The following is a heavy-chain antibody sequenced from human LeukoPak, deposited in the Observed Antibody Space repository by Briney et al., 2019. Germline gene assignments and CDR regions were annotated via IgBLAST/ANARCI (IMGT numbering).Heavy chain of an antibody. J-gene: IGHJ4*02. CDR3: AKDHYWSIDY. CDR2: IKGDGIST. V-gene: IGHV3-74*01. Sequence: GGSLRLSCAASGFDFSSNWMHWVRHAPGQGLVWGSRIKGDGISTNYADSVKGRFTISRDIAKNTLYLQMNSLRAEDMGVYYCAKDHYWSIDYWGRGTLVTVSS. D-gene: IGHD3-3*01. CDR1: GFDFSSNW.